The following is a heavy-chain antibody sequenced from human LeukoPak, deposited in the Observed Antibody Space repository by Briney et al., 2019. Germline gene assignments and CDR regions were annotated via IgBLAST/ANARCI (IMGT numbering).Heavy chain of an antibody. CDR3: AGGRGWYSPVY. D-gene: IGHD6-19*01. CDR1: GFTFSGSA. J-gene: IGHJ4*02. CDR2: ITSKPNSYET. Sequence: GGSLRLSCAAPGFTFSGSAMYWVRQASGKGLEWVCRITSKPNSYETVYAASMNGRFTISRDDSKNTAYLQMNSLKTEDTAVYYCAGGRGWYSPVYWGQGTLVTVSS. V-gene: IGHV3-73*01.